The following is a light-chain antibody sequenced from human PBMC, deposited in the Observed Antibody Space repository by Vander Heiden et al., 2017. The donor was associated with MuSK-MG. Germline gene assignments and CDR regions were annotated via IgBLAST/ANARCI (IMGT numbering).Light chain of an antibody. V-gene: IGKV1-39*01. J-gene: IGKJ3*01. CDR2: AAS. CDR1: QSISSY. Sequence: DIQMTQPPFSLSASVGDRVTITCRASQSISSYLNWYQQKPGKAPKLLIYAASNLQGGVPSRFSGSGSGTDFTLTISSLQREDFATYYCQQSYSTPSFGPGTKVDFK. CDR3: QQSYSTPS.